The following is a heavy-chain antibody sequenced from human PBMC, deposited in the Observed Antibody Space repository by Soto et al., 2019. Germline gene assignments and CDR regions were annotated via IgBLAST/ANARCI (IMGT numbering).Heavy chain of an antibody. Sequence: EVQLLESGGGLVQPGGSLRLSCAASGFTFSSYTMSWVRQAPGKVLEWVSAISGSGGSTYYADSVKGRFTISRDNSKNTLYLQMNSLRAEDTAVYYCAKDMDGNSSGWWGNPYYFDYWGQGTLVTVSS. CDR2: ISGSGGST. D-gene: IGHD6-19*01. V-gene: IGHV3-23*01. CDR1: GFTFSSYT. CDR3: AKDMDGNSSGWWGNPYYFDY. J-gene: IGHJ4*02.